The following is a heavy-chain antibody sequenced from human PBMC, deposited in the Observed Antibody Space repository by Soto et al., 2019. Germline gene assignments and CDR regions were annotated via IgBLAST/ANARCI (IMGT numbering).Heavy chain of an antibody. J-gene: IGHJ4*02. V-gene: IGHV1-69*12. Sequence: QVQLVQSGAEVKKPGSSVKVSCKASGGTFSSYAISWVRQAPGQGLEWMGGIIPIFGTANYAQKFQGRVTITADESTSTAYMGLSSLRSEDTAVYYCARGPFGGPIRHFDYWGQGTLVTVSS. CDR3: ARGPFGGPIRHFDY. D-gene: IGHD3-10*01. CDR2: IIPIFGTA. CDR1: GGTFSSYA.